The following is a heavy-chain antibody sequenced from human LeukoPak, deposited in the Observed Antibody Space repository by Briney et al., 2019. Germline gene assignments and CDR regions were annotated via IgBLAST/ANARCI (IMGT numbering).Heavy chain of an antibody. CDR1: GYSFTTHW. CDR3: ARPRDTAYDAFDM. V-gene: IGHV5-51*01. CDR2: IYPGDSDT. D-gene: IGHD5-18*01. J-gene: IGHJ3*02. Sequence: GESLKISCKGSGYSFTTHWIGWVRQMPGEGLEWMGVIYPGDSDTRYSPSPQGQVTISVDKSFSTAYLQWSSLKASDTAMYFCARPRDTAYDAFDMWGQGTMVTVSS.